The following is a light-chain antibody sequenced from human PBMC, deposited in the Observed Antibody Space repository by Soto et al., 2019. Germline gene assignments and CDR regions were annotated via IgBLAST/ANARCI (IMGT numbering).Light chain of an antibody. V-gene: IGKV1-9*01. CDR3: QQYGSSPRT. CDR1: QGINNY. CDR2: AAS. J-gene: IGKJ1*01. Sequence: IRLTQGPASLSASVGGRVTITSRASQGINNYLTWYLQKPGKAPKLLIYAASTLQSGVPSRFSGSGSGTDFTLTISSLQPEDFAVYYCQQYGSSPRTFGQGTKVDIK.